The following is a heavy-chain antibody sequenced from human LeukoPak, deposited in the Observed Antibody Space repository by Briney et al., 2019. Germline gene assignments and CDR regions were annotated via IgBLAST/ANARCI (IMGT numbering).Heavy chain of an antibody. D-gene: IGHD3-3*01. CDR1: GFSLSTSGVG. CDR2: IYWNDDK. Sequence: SGPTLVNPTQTLTLTCTFSGFSLSTSGVGVGWIRQPPGKALEWLVLIYWNDDKRYSPSLKSRLTITKDTSTNQVVLTMTNMDPVDTATYYCAHRSTYYDFWSGYSSAEYFQYWGQGTLVTVSS. V-gene: IGHV2-5*01. J-gene: IGHJ1*01. CDR3: AHRSTYYDFWSGYSSAEYFQY.